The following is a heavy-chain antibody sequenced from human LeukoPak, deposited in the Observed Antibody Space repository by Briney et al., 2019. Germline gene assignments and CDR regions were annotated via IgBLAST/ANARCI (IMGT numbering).Heavy chain of an antibody. CDR3: VGDQVDDTGYLR. CDR1: GFSFRKYT. Sequence: GGSLPLSCSASGFSFRKYTMYEVGPAPGRGGDDVSVINGDGRTTYYIDSVKGRFTISRDNSKNTLYLQMSSLRADDTAVYYCVGDQVDDTGYLRWGQGTRVTVSA. D-gene: IGHD5-12*01. CDR2: INGDGRTT. V-gene: IGHV3-64D*06. J-gene: IGHJ4*02.